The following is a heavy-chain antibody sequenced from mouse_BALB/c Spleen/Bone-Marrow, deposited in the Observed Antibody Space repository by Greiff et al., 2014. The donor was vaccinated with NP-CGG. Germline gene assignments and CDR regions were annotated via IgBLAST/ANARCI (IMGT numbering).Heavy chain of an antibody. V-gene: IGHV6-6*02. Sequence: EVMLVESGGGFVQPGGSVKFSCLSSGFNFSNHCMSWVRQSPEKGLEWVAEIRLKSGNYATQNAVSVKGRFTISRDDSKSRLYLQMNSLRVEDTGIYYCNNRNNWGQGTSLTVSS. CDR3: NNRNN. J-gene: IGHJ2*02. CDR1: GFNFSNHC. CDR2: IRLKSGNYAT.